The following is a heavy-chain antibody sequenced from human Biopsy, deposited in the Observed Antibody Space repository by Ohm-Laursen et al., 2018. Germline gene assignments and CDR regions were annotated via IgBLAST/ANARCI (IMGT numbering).Heavy chain of an antibody. CDR2: IWYDGSNK. D-gene: IGHD4-17*01. V-gene: IGHV3-33*06. J-gene: IGHJ4*02. CDR3: AKEGEYGGYWRD. Sequence: SLRLSCSASGFTFSNYGMHWVRQAPGKGLEWLAVIWYDGSNKYYGDSVQGRFTISRDNSKNTVYLQMNSLRAEDTAVYYCAKEGEYGGYWRDWGPGTLVTVSS. CDR1: GFTFSNYG.